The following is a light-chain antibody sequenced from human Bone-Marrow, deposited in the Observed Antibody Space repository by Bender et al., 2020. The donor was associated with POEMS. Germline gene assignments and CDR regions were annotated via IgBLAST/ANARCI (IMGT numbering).Light chain of an antibody. Sequence: QSALTQPASVSGSPGQSLAISCTGTSSDVGGYNYVSWYQQHPGKAPKLMISEVNKRPSGVSSRFSGSKSANTASLTISGLQTEDEADYYCCSYAGSQTFIFGGGTKVTVL. V-gene: IGLV2-23*02. CDR3: CSYAGSQTFI. J-gene: IGLJ1*01. CDR2: EVN. CDR1: SSDVGGYNY.